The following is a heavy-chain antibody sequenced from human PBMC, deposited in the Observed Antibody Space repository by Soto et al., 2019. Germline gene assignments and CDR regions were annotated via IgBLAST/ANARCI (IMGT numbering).Heavy chain of an antibody. Sequence: SQTLSLTCAISGDSVSSNSAAWNWIRQSPSRGLEWLGRTYYRSKWYNDYAVSVKSRITINPDTSKNQFSLQLNSVTPEDTAVYYCAREDCTNGVCYRLTHWFAPWGQGTLVTVSS. CDR1: GDSVSSNSAA. CDR2: TYYRSKWYN. D-gene: IGHD2-8*01. J-gene: IGHJ5*02. CDR3: AREDCTNGVCYRLTHWFAP. V-gene: IGHV6-1*01.